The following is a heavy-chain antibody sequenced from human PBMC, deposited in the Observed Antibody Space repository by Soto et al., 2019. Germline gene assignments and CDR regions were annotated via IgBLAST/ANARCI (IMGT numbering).Heavy chain of an antibody. CDR2: IYHSGST. J-gene: IGHJ6*02. D-gene: IGHD2-8*02. V-gene: IGHV4-31*11. CDR3: ARDMKFESDGGYCQYGMDV. Sequence: QVQLQESGPGLVKPSQTLSLTCGVSGDSFSTGVYYWSWIRQYPGKGPEWIGHIYHSGSTYYNPSLKSRITISVGPYKKQFSLKLSFVTAADTAVYYWARDMKFESDGGYCQYGMDVWGQGTTVTVSS. CDR1: GDSFSTGVYY.